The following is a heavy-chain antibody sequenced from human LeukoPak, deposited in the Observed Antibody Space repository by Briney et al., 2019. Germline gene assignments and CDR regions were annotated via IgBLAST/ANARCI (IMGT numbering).Heavy chain of an antibody. CDR3: ARANFLYCSSTTCLFDY. Sequence: ASLKVSCEPSGYTFTDYYMHSVRDGPGQGCERMVWINPNDGETNYAQKFQGRVTMTRDTSISTAHIEVSRLRSDDTAVYYCARANFLYCSSTTCLFDYWGQGNLVTVSS. CDR1: GYTFTDYY. D-gene: IGHD2-2*01. V-gene: IGHV1-2*02. J-gene: IGHJ4*02. CDR2: INPNDGET.